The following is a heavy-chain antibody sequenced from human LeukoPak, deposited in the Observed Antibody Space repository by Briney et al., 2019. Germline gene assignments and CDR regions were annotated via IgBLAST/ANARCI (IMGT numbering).Heavy chain of an antibody. Sequence: ASVTVSCKASGYTFTGYYMHWVRQAPGQGLEWMGWINPNSGGTNYAQKFQGRVTMTRDTSISTAYMELSRLRSDDTAVYYCARPLGPASIAPYGMDVWGQGTTVTVSS. CDR1: GYTFTGYY. D-gene: IGHD6-6*01. CDR2: INPNSGGT. V-gene: IGHV1-2*02. CDR3: ARPLGPASIAPYGMDV. J-gene: IGHJ6*02.